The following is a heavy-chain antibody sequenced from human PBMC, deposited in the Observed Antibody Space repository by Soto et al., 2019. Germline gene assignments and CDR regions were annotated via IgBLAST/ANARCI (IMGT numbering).Heavy chain of an antibody. V-gene: IGHV2-5*02. J-gene: IGHJ5*02. CDR1: GFSLSTTKMG. CDR3: THRRGFGELEFDP. Sequence: QITLRESGPTLVKPTQTLTLTCTFSGFSLSTTKMGVGWIRQPPGKALEWLALIYWDDDTRYSPSLKSRLTLTKDTAKNQVVLTMTSMDPVDTATYYCTHRRGFGELEFDPWGQGTLVTVSS. D-gene: IGHD3-10*01. CDR2: IYWDDDT.